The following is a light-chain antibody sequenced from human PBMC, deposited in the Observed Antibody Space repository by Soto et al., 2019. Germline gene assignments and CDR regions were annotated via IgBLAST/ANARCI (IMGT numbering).Light chain of an antibody. V-gene: IGKV3-20*01. CDR2: GAS. J-gene: IGKJ3*01. CDR3: QQYGSSPPWVT. CDR1: QSVSSSY. Sequence: EIVLTQSPGTLSLSPGERATLSCRASQSVSSSYLAWYQQKPGQAPRLLIYGASSRATGIPDRFSGSGSGTDLTLTISRLEPEDFAVYYCQQYGSSPPWVTFGPGTKVDIK.